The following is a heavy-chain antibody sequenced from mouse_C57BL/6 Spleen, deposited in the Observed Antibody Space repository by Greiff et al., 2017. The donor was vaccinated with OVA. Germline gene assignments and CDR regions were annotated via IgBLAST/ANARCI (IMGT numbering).Heavy chain of an antibody. J-gene: IGHJ4*01. D-gene: IGHD5-1*01. CDR3: ARETYDYYAMDY. CDR2: INPYNGGT. V-gene: IGHV1-19*01. CDR1: GYTFTDYY. Sequence: EVQLQESGPVLVKPGASVKMSCKASGYTFTDYYMNWVKQSHGKSLEWIGVINPYNGGTSYNQKFKGKATLTVDKSSSTAYMELNSLTSEDSAVYYCARETYDYYAMDYWGQGTSVTVSS.